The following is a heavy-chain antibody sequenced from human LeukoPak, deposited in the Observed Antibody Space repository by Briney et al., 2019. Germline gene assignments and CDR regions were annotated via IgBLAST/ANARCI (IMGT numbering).Heavy chain of an antibody. J-gene: IGHJ6*03. V-gene: IGHV4-59*11. Sequence: SETLSLTCTVSGGSISSHYWSWIRQPPGKGLEWIGYIYYSGSTNYNPSLKSRVTISVDTSKNQFSLKLSSVTAADTAVYHCARSRPYGDTYYYYSMDVWGKGTTVTVSS. D-gene: IGHD4-17*01. CDR3: ARSRPYGDTYYYYSMDV. CDR2: IYYSGST. CDR1: GGSISSHY.